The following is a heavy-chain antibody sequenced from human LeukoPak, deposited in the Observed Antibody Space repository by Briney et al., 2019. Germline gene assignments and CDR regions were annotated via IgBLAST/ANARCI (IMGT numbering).Heavy chain of an antibody. CDR2: IYSGGST. Sequence: PGGSLRLSCAASGFTVSSNYMSWVRQAPGKGLEWVSVIYSGGSTYYADSVKGRFTIPRDNSKNTLYLQMNSLRAEDTAVYYCARDLRAFFDYWGQGTLVTVSS. V-gene: IGHV3-66*01. D-gene: IGHD4-17*01. CDR3: ARDLRAFFDY. CDR1: GFTVSSNY. J-gene: IGHJ4*02.